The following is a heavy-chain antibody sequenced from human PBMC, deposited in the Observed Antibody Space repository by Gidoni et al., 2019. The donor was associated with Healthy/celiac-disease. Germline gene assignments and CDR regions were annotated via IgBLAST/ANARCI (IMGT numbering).Heavy chain of an antibody. J-gene: IGHJ4*02. CDR1: GFTFSSYG. D-gene: IGHD2-8*01. Sequence: QVQLVESGGGVVQPGRSLSLSCAASGFTFSSYGMHWGRQAPGKGLEWVAVISYDGSNKYYADSVKGRFTISRDNSKNTLYLQMNSLRAEDTAVYYCAKGVYYFDYWGQGTLVTVSS. CDR3: AKGVYYFDY. V-gene: IGHV3-30*18. CDR2: ISYDGSNK.